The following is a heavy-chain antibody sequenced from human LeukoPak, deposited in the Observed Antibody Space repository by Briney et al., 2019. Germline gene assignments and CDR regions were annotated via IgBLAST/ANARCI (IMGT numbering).Heavy chain of an antibody. V-gene: IGHV3-11*01. CDR2: ISSSGSTI. CDR1: GFTLSDYY. J-gene: IGHJ5*02. Sequence: GGSLRLSCAASGFTLSDYYMSWIRQAPGKGLEWVSYISSSGSTIYYADSVKGRFTISRDNAKNSLYLQMNSLRAEDTAVYYCARDGGDILTGYYWFDPWGRGTLVTVSS. CDR3: ARDGGDILTGYYWFDP. D-gene: IGHD3-9*01.